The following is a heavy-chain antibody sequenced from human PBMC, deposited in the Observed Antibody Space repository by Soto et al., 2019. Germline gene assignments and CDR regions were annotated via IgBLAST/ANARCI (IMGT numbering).Heavy chain of an antibody. V-gene: IGHV3-21*01. J-gene: IGHJ4*02. Sequence: GGSLRLSCAASGFTFSSYSMNWVRQAPGKGLEWVSSISSSSSYIYYADSVKGRFTISRDNAKNSLYLQMNSLRAEDTAVYYCARDEGSYGSGSYFDYWGQGTLVTVSS. D-gene: IGHD3-10*01. CDR1: GFTFSSYS. CDR3: ARDEGSYGSGSYFDY. CDR2: ISSSSSYI.